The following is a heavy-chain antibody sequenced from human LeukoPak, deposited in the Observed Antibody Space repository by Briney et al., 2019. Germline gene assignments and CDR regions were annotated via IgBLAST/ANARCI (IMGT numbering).Heavy chain of an antibody. CDR2: ISAYNGNT. D-gene: IGHD4-23*01. CDR3: AANYPPVVTPIDY. J-gene: IGHJ4*02. CDR1: GYTFTNYD. Sequence: ASVKVSCKASGYTFTNYDISWVRQAPGQGLEWMGWISAYNGNTKYSQKFQGRVTMTEDTSTDTAYMELSSLRSEDTAVYYCAANYPPVVTPIDYWGQGTLVTVSS. V-gene: IGHV1-18*01.